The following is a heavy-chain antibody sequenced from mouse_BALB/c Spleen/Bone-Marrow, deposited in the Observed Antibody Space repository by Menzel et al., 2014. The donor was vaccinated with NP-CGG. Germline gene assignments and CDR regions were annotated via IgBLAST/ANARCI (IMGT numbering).Heavy chain of an antibody. J-gene: IGHJ3*01. CDR2: ISGDGRCT. CDR3: ARHAYYDQTEVSFVY. D-gene: IGHD2-4*01. Sequence: EVKLVESGGGLVKSGGSLKLSCAASGFSFSNYGMSWVRQTPEKRLEWVATISGDGRCTLYSDSVRGRFTISRDNAKYNLYLQLSSLRSADTALYYCARHAYYDQTEVSFVYWGQGTLVTVSA. V-gene: IGHV5-9-2*01. CDR1: GFSFSNYG.